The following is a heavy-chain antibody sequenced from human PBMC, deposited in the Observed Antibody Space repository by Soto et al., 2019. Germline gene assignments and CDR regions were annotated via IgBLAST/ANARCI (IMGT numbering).Heavy chain of an antibody. CDR2: IYYSGST. Sequence: SETLSLTCTVSGGSISSSSYYWGWIRQPPGKGLEWIGCIYYSGSTNYNPSLKSRVTISVDTSKNQFSLKLSSVTAADTAVYYCVRGGIAGHWFDPWGQGILVTVSS. CDR1: GGSISSSSYY. V-gene: IGHV4-39*07. J-gene: IGHJ5*02. CDR3: VRGGIAGHWFDP. D-gene: IGHD2-15*01.